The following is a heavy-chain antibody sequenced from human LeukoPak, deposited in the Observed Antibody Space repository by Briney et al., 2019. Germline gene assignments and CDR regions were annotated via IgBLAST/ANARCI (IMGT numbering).Heavy chain of an antibody. V-gene: IGHV3-23*01. CDR1: GFTFGSCA. CDR2: ISGSGGTT. J-gene: IGHJ4*02. Sequence: GGSLRLSCAASGFTFGSCAMTWVRQAPGKGLEWVSTISGSGGTTYYADSVKGRFTISRDNSKNTLYVQMNSLRAEDTAVYYCAKSSSGWPLIDYWGQGTLVTVSS. D-gene: IGHD6-19*01. CDR3: AKSSSGWPLIDY.